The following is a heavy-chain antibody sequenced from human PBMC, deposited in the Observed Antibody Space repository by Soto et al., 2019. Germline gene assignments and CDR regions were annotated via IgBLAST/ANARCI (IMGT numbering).Heavy chain of an antibody. CDR2: ISSSSSTM. J-gene: IGHJ5*02. D-gene: IGHD2-15*01. V-gene: IGHV3-48*02. CDR3: ARFVGFCSSGSCYGP. Sequence: EVQLVESGGGLVQPGGSLRLSCAASGFTFSSYSMNWVRQAPGKGLEWVSYISSSSSTMYYADSVKGRFTISRDNAENWLHLQMNSLREEDTAVYYGARFVGFCSSGSCYGPWGQGTLVTVSS. CDR1: GFTFSSYS.